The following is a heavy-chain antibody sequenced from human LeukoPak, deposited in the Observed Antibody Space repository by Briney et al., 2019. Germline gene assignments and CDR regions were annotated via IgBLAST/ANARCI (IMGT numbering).Heavy chain of an antibody. CDR1: GFTFSNYA. V-gene: IGHV3-23*01. CDR3: AKDFVVVPGNVNYFDY. D-gene: IGHD2-21*02. Sequence: GGSLRLSCAASGFTFSNYAMSWVRQAPGKGLEWVSAISGSGDNTYYADSVRGRFTVSRDNSKNTLYVQMKSLRAEDMAVYYRAKDFVVVPGNVNYFDYWGQGTLVTVSS. CDR2: ISGSGDNT. J-gene: IGHJ4*02.